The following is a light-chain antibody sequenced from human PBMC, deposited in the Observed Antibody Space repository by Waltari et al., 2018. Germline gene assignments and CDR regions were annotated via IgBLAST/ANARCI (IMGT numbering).Light chain of an antibody. Sequence: EIVMTQSPDNRSVSPGERVTLSCRASQDFSNNLAWYQQKPGQAPRLLMYGAFTRATGIPARFSGSGSGTEFTLTINSMLSEDIAVYYCPHYTNWPLTFGGGTKVEIK. CDR1: QDFSNN. CDR2: GAF. V-gene: IGKV3-15*01. CDR3: PHYTNWPLT. J-gene: IGKJ4*01.